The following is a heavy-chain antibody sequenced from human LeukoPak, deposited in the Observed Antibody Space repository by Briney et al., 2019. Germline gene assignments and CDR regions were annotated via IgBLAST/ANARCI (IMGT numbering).Heavy chain of an antibody. J-gene: IGHJ4*02. D-gene: IGHD3-22*01. CDR1: GFTFSSYA. CDR3: ARDRDYYDSSGPLDY. CDR2: ISYDGSNK. Sequence: PGGSLRLSCAASGFTFSSYAMHWVRQAPGKGLEWVAVISYDGSNKYYADSVKGRFTIFRDNSKNTLYLQMNSLRAEDTAVYYCARDRDYYDSSGPLDYWGQGTLVTVSS. V-gene: IGHV3-30-3*01.